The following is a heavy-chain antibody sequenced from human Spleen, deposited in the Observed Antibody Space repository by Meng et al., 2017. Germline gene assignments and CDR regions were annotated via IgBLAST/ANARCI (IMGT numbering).Heavy chain of an antibody. J-gene: IGHJ4*02. V-gene: IGHV4-39*07. CDR2: IYYTGSS. Sequence: SETLSLTCTVSGGSISGSTYYWGWIRQPPGKGLEWLGTIYYTGSSYSNPSLKSRVSISVDTSKNQFSLKLSSVTAADTAVYYCAREDSSASRDYWGQGKLVTVSS. D-gene: IGHD3-22*01. CDR3: AREDSSASRDY. CDR1: GGSISGSTYY.